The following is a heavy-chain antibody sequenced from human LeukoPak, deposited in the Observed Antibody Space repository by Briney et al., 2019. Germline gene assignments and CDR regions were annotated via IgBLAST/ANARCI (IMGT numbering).Heavy chain of an antibody. Sequence: TSETLSLTCTVSGGSISSYYWSWIRQPPGKGLEWIAYISDIGSINYNPSLKSRVTISLDTSKNQFSLKLSSVTAADTAVYYCAGHHPRNAVDFWGQGTLVTVSS. CDR1: GGSISSYY. V-gene: IGHV4-59*08. J-gene: IGHJ4*02. CDR3: AGHHPRNAVDF. D-gene: IGHD2-8*01. CDR2: ISDIGSI.